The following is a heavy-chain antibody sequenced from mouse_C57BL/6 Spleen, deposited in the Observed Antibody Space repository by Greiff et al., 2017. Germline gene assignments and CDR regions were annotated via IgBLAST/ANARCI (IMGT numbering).Heavy chain of an antibody. Sequence: QVQLQQPGAELVKPGASVKLSCKASGYTFTSYWMQWVKQRPGQGLEWIGEIDPSDSYTNYNQKFKGKATLTVDTSSSTAYMPRSSLTSEDSAVYYCARREYGYDFDYWGQGTTLTVAS. CDR2: IDPSDSYT. D-gene: IGHD2-2*01. V-gene: IGHV1-50*01. CDR3: ARREYGYDFDY. CDR1: GYTFTSYW. J-gene: IGHJ2*01.